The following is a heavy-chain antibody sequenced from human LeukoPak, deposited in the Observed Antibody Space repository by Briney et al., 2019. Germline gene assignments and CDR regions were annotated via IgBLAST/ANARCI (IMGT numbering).Heavy chain of an antibody. CDR3: ATNAFGYYYYYMDV. D-gene: IGHD3-10*01. V-gene: IGHV1-69*05. J-gene: IGHJ6*03. Sequence: GASVKVSCKASRGTFSSYAISWVRQAPGQGLEWMGGIIPIFGTANYAQKFQGRVTITTDESTSTAYMELSSLRSEDTAVYYCATNAFGYYYYYMDVWGKGTTVTVSS. CDR2: IIPIFGTA. CDR1: RGTFSSYA.